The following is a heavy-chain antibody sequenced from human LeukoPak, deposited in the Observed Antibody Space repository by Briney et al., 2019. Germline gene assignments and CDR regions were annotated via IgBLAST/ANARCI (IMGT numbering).Heavy chain of an antibody. CDR1: GFTFSSYW. CDR3: SSDVSVLMNYYYGMDV. D-gene: IGHD2-8*01. J-gene: IGHJ6*02. Sequence: PGGSLRLSCAASGFTFSSYWMSWVRQAPGKGLEWVANIKQDGSEKYYVDSVKGRFTISRDNAKNSLYLQMNSLRAEDTAVYYCSSDVSVLMNYYYGMDVWGQGTTVTVSS. V-gene: IGHV3-7*03. CDR2: IKQDGSEK.